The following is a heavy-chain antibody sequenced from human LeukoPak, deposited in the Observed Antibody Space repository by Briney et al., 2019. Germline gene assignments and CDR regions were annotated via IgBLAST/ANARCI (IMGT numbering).Heavy chain of an antibody. CDR1: GGSISSSSYY. Sequence: SETLSLTXTVSGGSISSSSYYWGWIRQPPGKGLEWIGSIYYSGSTYYNPSLKSRVTISVDTSKNQFSLKLSSVTAADTAVYYCARQRQSNWFDPWGQGTLVTVSS. J-gene: IGHJ5*02. CDR3: ARQRQSNWFDP. V-gene: IGHV4-39*01. CDR2: IYYSGST.